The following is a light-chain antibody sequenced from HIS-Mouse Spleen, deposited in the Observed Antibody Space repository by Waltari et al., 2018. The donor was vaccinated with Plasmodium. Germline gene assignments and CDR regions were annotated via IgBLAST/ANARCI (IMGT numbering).Light chain of an antibody. V-gene: IGLV2-11*01. CDR1: SSDVGGYNY. Sequence: QSALTQPRSVSGSPGQSVTISCTGTSSDVGGYNYVSWYQQHPGKAPKIMIYDVSKRPSGVPDRFSGVKSGNTASLTISGPQAEDEADYYCCSYAGSYTVVVGGGTKLTVL. CDR3: CSYAGSYTVV. CDR2: DVS. J-gene: IGLJ2*01.